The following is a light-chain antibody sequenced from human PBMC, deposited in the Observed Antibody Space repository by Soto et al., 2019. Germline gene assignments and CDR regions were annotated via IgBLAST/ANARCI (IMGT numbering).Light chain of an antibody. V-gene: IGKV1-6*01. Sequence: AIPMTQSPSSLSASVGDRVTITCRASQAIGNDLTWYQQKPGKAPNLLIFAASSLQSGVPSRFSGSGSGTDFTLTISSLQPEDFAPYYCLQDYNYPLTFGQGTKLEIK. CDR3: LQDYNYPLT. CDR2: AAS. CDR1: QAIGND. J-gene: IGKJ2*01.